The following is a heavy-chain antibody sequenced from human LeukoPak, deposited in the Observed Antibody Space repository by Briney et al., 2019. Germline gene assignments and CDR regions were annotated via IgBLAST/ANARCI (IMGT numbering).Heavy chain of an antibody. J-gene: IGHJ4*02. D-gene: IGHD2-2*01. Sequence: GGSLRLSCAASGFTFSSYWMSWVRQAPGKGLEWVANIKQDGSEKYYVDSVKGRFTISRDNAKNSLYLQMNSLRAEDTAVYYCARETPPVLPVGYFDYWGQGTLVTVSS. CDR2: IKQDGSEK. CDR1: GFTFSSYW. V-gene: IGHV3-7*01. CDR3: ARETPPVLPVGYFDY.